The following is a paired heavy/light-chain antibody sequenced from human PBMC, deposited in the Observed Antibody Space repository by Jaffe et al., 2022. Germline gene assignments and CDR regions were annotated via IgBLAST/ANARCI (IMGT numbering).Heavy chain of an antibody. V-gene: IGHV3-23*01. CDR2: ITDSGGDT. Sequence: EVQLLESGGGLVQPGGSLRLSCAASGFTFSSYAMSWVRQAPGKGLEGVSGITDSGGDTYYADSVKGRFTISRDNSKNTLYLQMSSLRAEDTALYYCAKRGRSSRGNNYYMDVWGKGTTVTVSS. CDR3: AKRGRSSRGNNYYMDV. D-gene: IGHD6-19*01. J-gene: IGHJ6*03. CDR1: GFTFSSYA.
Light chain of an antibody. CDR1: QSVSSSY. CDR2: GTS. CDR3: QQYGRSPDT. V-gene: IGKV3-20*01. J-gene: IGKJ2*01. Sequence: EIVLTQSPGTLSLSPGERATLSCRASQSVSSSYFAWYQQKPGQAPRLLIYGTSSRATGIPDRFSGSGSGTDFTLTISRLEPEDSAVYYCQQYGRSPDTFGQGTKLEIK.